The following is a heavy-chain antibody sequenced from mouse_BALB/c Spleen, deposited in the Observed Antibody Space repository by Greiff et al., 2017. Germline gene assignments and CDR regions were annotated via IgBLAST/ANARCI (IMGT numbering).Heavy chain of an antibody. CDR1: GYAFTNYL. D-gene: IGHD1-1*01. Sequence: VQLQQSGAELVRPGTSVKVSCKASGYAFTNYLIEWVKQRPGQGLEWIGVINPGSGGTNYNEKFKGKATLTADKSSSTAYMQLSSLTSDDSAVYFCARWGYYGSSPSYAMDYWGQGTSVTVSS. CDR2: INPGSGGT. V-gene: IGHV1-54*01. J-gene: IGHJ4*01. CDR3: ARWGYYGSSPSYAMDY.